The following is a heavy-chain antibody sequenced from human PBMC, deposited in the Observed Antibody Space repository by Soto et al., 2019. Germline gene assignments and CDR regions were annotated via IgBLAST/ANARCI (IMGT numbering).Heavy chain of an antibody. D-gene: IGHD2-2*02. V-gene: IGHV1-69*13. CDR3: AREGRGKKAGYNGLVSLGY. CDR2: IIPIFGTA. J-gene: IGHJ4*02. CDR1: GGTFSSYA. Sequence: SVKVSCKASGGTFSSYAISWVRQAPGQGLEWMGGIIPIFGTANYAQKFQGRVTITADECTSTASLELSSLRSDDTAVYYCAREGRGKKAGYNGLVSLGYWGQGTLVTVSS.